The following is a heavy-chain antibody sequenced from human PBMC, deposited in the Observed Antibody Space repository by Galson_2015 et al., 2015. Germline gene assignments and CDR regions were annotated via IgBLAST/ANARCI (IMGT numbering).Heavy chain of an antibody. D-gene: IGHD1-7*01. CDR1: GGTFSSYA. V-gene: IGHV1-69*13. Sequence: SVKVSCKASGGTFSSYAISWVRQAPGQGLEWMGGIIPIFGTANYAQKFQGRVTITADESTSTAYMELSSLRSEDTAVYYCARRLRNAGTTGFDYWGQGTLVTVSS. J-gene: IGHJ4*02. CDR2: IIPIFGTA. CDR3: ARRLRNAGTTGFDY.